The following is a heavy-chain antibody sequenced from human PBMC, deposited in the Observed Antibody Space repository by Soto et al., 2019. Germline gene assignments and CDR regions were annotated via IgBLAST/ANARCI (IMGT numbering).Heavy chain of an antibody. CDR1: GYTFTSYA. J-gene: IGHJ4*02. D-gene: IGHD1-1*01. CDR2: INAGNGNT. V-gene: IGHV1-3*01. Sequence: GASVKPSCTASGYTFTSYAMHWVRQAPGQRLEWMGWINAGNGNTKYSQKFQGRVTITRDTSASTAYMELSSLRSEDTAVYYCASGGQLELPFDYWGQGTLVTVSS. CDR3: ASGGQLELPFDY.